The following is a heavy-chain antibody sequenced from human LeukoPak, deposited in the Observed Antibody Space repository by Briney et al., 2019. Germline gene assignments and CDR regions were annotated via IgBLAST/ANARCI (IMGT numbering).Heavy chain of an antibody. CDR2: IYGSGST. J-gene: IGHJ5*02. V-gene: IGHV4-59*08. Sequence: SETLSLTCTVSGDSISSRYWSWIRQPPGKGLEWIGYIYGSGSTKYNPSLESRVTISLDTSKNQFSLNLTSMTAADTAVYYCARQGDFSGWYFLDWLDPWDQGALVSVSS. D-gene: IGHD6-19*01. CDR3: ARQGDFSGWYFLDWLDP. CDR1: GDSISSRY.